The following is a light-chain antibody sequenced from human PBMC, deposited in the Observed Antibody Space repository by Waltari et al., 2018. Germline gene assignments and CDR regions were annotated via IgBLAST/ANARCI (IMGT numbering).Light chain of an antibody. V-gene: IGKV3-20*01. CDR2: GAS. CDR1: QSVSSDF. Sequence: ELVFTQSPGTLSLSPGERATLSCRASQSVSSDFLAWYQQKPGQAPRLLIYGASSKATGIPDRFSGSGSGTDFTLTISRLEPEDFAVYYCQQYDGEVVTFGGGTKVEI. J-gene: IGKJ4*01. CDR3: QQYDGEVVT.